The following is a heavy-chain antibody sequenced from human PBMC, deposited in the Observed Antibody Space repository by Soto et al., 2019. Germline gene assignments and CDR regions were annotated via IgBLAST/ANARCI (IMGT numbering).Heavy chain of an antibody. CDR3: AREDKGFGP. Sequence: QLVESGGGLVQPGGSLRLSCVASGFTVSYSYMNWVRQAPGKGLEWVSVIYSGGSTYYADSVKGRFTISRDRSKNTLYLQMKSLRPEDTDFYYCAREDKGFGPWGQGTLVTVSS. CDR2: IYSGGST. V-gene: IGHV3-66*01. J-gene: IGHJ5*02. CDR1: GFTVSYSY.